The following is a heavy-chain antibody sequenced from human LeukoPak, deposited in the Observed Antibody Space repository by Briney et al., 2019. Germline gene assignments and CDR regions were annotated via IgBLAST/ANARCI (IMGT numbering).Heavy chain of an antibody. Sequence: SETLSLTCAVSGGSISSDNWWGWVRQTPGKGLEWIAEIYHAGGTNYNPSLKSRVTVSVDTSKNQFSLKLSSVTAADTAVYYCARGYSGYDSYYYYYYYMDVWGKGTTVTVSS. CDR1: GGSISSDNW. CDR3: ARGYSGYDSYYYYYYYMDV. CDR2: IYHAGGT. V-gene: IGHV4-4*02. J-gene: IGHJ6*03. D-gene: IGHD5-12*01.